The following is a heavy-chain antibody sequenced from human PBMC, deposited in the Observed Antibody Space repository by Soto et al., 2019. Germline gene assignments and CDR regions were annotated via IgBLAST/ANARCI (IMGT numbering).Heavy chain of an antibody. D-gene: IGHD2-15*01. Sequence: GGSLRLSCAASGFTFSSYSMNWVRQAPGKGLEWVSSISSSSSYIYYADSVKGRFTISRDNAKNSLYLQMNSLRAEDTAVYYCARVEGSGEMRGLNYWGQGTLVTVSS. CDR3: ARVEGSGEMRGLNY. CDR1: GFTFSSYS. CDR2: ISSSSSYI. J-gene: IGHJ4*02. V-gene: IGHV3-21*01.